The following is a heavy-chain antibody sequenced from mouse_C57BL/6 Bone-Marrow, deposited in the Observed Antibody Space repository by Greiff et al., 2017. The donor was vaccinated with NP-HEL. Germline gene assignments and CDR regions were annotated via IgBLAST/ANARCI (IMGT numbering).Heavy chain of an antibody. V-gene: IGHV5-6*02. CDR2: ISSGGSYT. J-gene: IGHJ2*01. CDR3: ARHPPITTVVATDYFDY. Sequence: DVKLVESGGDLVKPGGSLKLSCAASGFTFSSYGMSWVRQTPDKRLEWVATISSGGSYTYYPDSVKGRFTISRDNAKNTLYLQMSSLKSEDTAMYYCARHPPITTVVATDYFDYWGQGTTLTVSS. CDR1: GFTFSSYG. D-gene: IGHD1-1*01.